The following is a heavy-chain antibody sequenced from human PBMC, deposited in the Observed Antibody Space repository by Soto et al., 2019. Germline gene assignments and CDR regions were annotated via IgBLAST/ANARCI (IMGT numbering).Heavy chain of an antibody. V-gene: IGHV3-23*01. CDR3: AKGLEGYWSGGNCPAGGLRLAGFDP. J-gene: IGHJ5*01. CDR2: ISGSAASI. D-gene: IGHD2-15*01. Sequence: EVQLLESGGGLVQPGGSLRLSCAASGFTFNNYAMNWVRQAPGTGLEWVSTISGSAASIYYADSVKGRFTISRDNSKNTLYLQMNSLRVEETAIFYCAKGLEGYWSGGNCPAGGLRLAGFDPWGQGTLVTVSS. CDR1: GFTFNNYA.